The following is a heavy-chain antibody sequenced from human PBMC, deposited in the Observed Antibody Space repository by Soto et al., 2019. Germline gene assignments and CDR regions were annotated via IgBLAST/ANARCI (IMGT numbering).Heavy chain of an antibody. CDR2: ISHDGSNK. CDR3: ARVSIAVAGIAYYFDY. V-gene: IGHV3-30-3*01. Sequence: QVQLVESGGGVVQPGRSLRLSFAASGFSFSSCAMHWVRQAPGKGLEWVAVISHDGSNKYYADSVKGRFTISRDNSINTLYLQMNSLRAEDTAVYYCARVSIAVAGIAYYFDYWGQGTLVTVSS. D-gene: IGHD6-19*01. CDR1: GFSFSSCA. J-gene: IGHJ4*02.